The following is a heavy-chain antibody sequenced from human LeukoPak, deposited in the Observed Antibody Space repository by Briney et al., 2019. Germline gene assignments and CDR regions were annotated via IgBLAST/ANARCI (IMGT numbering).Heavy chain of an antibody. J-gene: IGHJ4*02. Sequence: PGGSLRLSCAASGFTFSSYSMNWVRQAPGKGLEWVSSISSSSSYIYHADSVKGRFTISRDNAKNSLYLQMNSLRAEDTAVYYCAREVDDFWSGYRHLDYWGQGTLVTVSS. CDR1: GFTFSSYS. CDR2: ISSSSSYI. CDR3: AREVDDFWSGYRHLDY. V-gene: IGHV3-21*01. D-gene: IGHD3-3*01.